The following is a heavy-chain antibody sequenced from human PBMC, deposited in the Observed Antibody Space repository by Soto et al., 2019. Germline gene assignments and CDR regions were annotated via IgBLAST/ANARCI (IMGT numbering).Heavy chain of an antibody. CDR1: GFTFSSYA. Sequence: GGSLRLSCAASGFTFSSYAMSWVRQAPGRGLEWVSAITGSGSSTYYADSVKGRFIISRDNSKSTLYLQMDSLRAEDTAIYYCALRVAEDSWCSSPSCFLIAFDIWGQGTLVTVSS. CDR2: ITGSGSST. D-gene: IGHD2-2*01. CDR3: ALRVAEDSWCSSPSCFLIAFDI. V-gene: IGHV3-23*01. J-gene: IGHJ3*02.